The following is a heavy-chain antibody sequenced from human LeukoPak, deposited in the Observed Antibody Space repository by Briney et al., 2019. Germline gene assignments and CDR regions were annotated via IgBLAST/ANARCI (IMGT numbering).Heavy chain of an antibody. CDR3: ARARSYGDPFDY. D-gene: IGHD4-17*01. J-gene: IGHJ4*02. CDR2: IYHSGIT. V-gene: IGHV4-38-2*02. CDR1: GYSISSGYY. Sequence: PSETLSLTCIVSGYSISSGYYWGWIRQSPGKGLEWIGSIYHSGITYHNPSLKSRVTISVDTSKNHFSLKLSSVTAADTAVYYCARARSYGDPFDYWGQGTLVTVSS.